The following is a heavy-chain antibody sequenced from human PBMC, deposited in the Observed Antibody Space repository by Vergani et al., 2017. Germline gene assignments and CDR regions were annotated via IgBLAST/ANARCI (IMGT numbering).Heavy chain of an antibody. CDR1: GYTFTNHH. CDR3: ARTSSISGSYYNGEWDY. D-gene: IGHD3-10*01. CDR2: ITPGGST. V-gene: IGHV1-46*03. J-gene: IGHJ4*02. Sequence: QVQLVQSGAEVKKPGASVKVSCKASGYTFTNHHLHWVRQAPGQGLEWMGIITPGGSTDYGPKFQGRATMTRDTSTRTVYMDLTGLRSDDKAMYYCARTSSISGSYYNGEWDYWGQGTLVVVSS.